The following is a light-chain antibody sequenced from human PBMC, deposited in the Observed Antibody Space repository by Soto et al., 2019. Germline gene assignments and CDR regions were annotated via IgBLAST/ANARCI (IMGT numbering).Light chain of an antibody. V-gene: IGKV3-20*01. CDR2: RTS. J-gene: IGKJ1*01. CDR1: PSVSSTY. CDR3: QQYDSSPRT. Sequence: EIVLTQSPGTLSFSPGERAPLPCRASPSVSSTYLTWYQQKPGQAPRLLIYRTSNRATGIPDRFSGSGSGTDFTLTISRLEPEDFAVYWCQQYDSSPRTFGQGTKVDIK.